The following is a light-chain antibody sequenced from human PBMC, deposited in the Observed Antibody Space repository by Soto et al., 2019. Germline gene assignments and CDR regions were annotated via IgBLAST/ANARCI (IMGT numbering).Light chain of an antibody. CDR3: QKYNSAPHT. CDR2: AAS. J-gene: IGKJ2*01. Sequence: DIQMTQSPSSLSASVGDRVTITCRARQGISNYLAWYQQKPGKVPKLLIYAASTLQSGVPSRFSGSGSGTDFTLTISSLQPEDVATYYCQKYNSAPHTFGQGTKVDIK. V-gene: IGKV1-27*01. CDR1: QGISNY.